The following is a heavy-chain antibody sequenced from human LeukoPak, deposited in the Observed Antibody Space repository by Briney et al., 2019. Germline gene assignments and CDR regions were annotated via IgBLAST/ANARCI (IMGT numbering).Heavy chain of an antibody. CDR2: IYDTGST. J-gene: IGHJ5*02. V-gene: IGHV4-59*01. Sequence: SETLSLTCTVSGASITSYYWSWIRQPPGKGLEWIGYIYDTGSTNYNPSLRSRVTISVDTSKNQFSLKLSSVTAADTAVYYCARDLGQYYDTSDNWFDPWGQGTLVTVSS. CDR1: GASITSYY. CDR3: ARDLGQYYDTSDNWFDP. D-gene: IGHD3-22*01.